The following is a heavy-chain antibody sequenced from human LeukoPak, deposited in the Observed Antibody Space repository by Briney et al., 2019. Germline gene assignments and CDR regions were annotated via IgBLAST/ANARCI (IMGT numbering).Heavy chain of an antibody. CDR2: IIPIFGTA. D-gene: IGHD5-12*01. V-gene: IGHV1-69*13. J-gene: IGHJ6*02. CDR3: ARDTSDYDFSADYYYYGMDV. CDR1: GGTFSSYA. Sequence: SVKVSCKASGGTFSSYAISWVRQAPGQGLEWMGGIIPIFGTANYAQKFQGRVTITADESTSTAYMELSSLRSEDTAVYYCARDTSDYDFSADYYYYGMDVWGQGTTVTVSS.